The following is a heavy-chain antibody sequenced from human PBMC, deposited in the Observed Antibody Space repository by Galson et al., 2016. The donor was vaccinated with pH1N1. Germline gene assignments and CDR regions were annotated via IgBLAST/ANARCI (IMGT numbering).Heavy chain of an antibody. CDR1: GGTFSSFG. D-gene: IGHD2-21*02. J-gene: IGHJ4*01. Sequence: SVKVSCKASGGTFSSFGISWVRQAPGQGLEWMGGIIGMFAKTNHAQKFQGRVTITADELTSTAYMDLSSLTSEDTAVYYCARSPGYMVTALDNWGHGTPVTVSS. CDR3: ARSPGYMVTALDN. CDR2: IIGMFAKT. V-gene: IGHV1-69*13.